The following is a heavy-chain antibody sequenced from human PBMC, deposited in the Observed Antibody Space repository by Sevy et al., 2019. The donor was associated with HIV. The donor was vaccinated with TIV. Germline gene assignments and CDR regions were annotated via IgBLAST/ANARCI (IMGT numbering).Heavy chain of an antibody. J-gene: IGHJ6*02. CDR3: AKDSSGYSYGLLKYYGMDV. D-gene: IGHD5-18*01. V-gene: IGHV3-30*18. CDR2: ISYDGSNK. Sequence: GGSLRLSCAASGFTFSSYGMHWVRQAPGNGLEWVAVISYDGSNKYYADSVKGRFTISRDNSKNTLYLQMNSLRAEDTAVYYCAKDSSGYSYGLLKYYGMDVWGQRTTVTVSS. CDR1: GFTFSSYG.